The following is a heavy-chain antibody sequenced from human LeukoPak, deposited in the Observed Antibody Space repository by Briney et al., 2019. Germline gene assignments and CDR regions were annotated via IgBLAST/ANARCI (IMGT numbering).Heavy chain of an antibody. Sequence: GGSLRLSCAASGFTFSSYSMNWVRLAPGKGLEWVSYITWSDAATTYYAGSVKGRFTISRDNAKNSVYLQMNSLRAEDTAVYYCAEPEGGYYDIRPDWGQGTLVTVSS. CDR3: AEPEGGYYDIRPD. CDR1: GFTFSSYS. CDR2: ITWSDAATT. V-gene: IGHV3-48*01. D-gene: IGHD3-22*01. J-gene: IGHJ4*02.